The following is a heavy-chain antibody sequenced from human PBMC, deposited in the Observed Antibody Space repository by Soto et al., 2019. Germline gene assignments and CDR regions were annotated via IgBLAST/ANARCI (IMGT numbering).Heavy chain of an antibody. Sequence: GESLKISCKGSGYRFTTSWIAWVRQMPGKGLEWMGIIHPADSDTTYSPSFQGQVTISADMSISTAYLRWRSLKASDTAIYYCARGIQGRSAADYFDPWGQGTLVTVSS. CDR3: ARGIQGRSAADYFDP. V-gene: IGHV5-51*01. J-gene: IGHJ5*02. CDR1: GYRFTTSW. CDR2: IHPADSDT. D-gene: IGHD6-25*01.